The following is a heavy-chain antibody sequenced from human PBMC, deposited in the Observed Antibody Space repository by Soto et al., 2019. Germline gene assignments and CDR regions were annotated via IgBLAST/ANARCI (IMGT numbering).Heavy chain of an antibody. Sequence: GGSLRLSCAASGFTFRSYAMSWVRLAQGTGLEWVSAISGSGGSTYYAASVKGRFTISRDNSKNTLYLQMNSLRAEDTAVYYCAKDLGPYCGGDCYLPLDYWGQGTLVTVSS. D-gene: IGHD2-21*02. V-gene: IGHV3-23*01. CDR3: AKDLGPYCGGDCYLPLDY. CDR2: ISGSGGST. J-gene: IGHJ4*02. CDR1: GFTFRSYA.